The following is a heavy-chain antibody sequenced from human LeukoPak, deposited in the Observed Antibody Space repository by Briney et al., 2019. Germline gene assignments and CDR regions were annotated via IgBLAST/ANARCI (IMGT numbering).Heavy chain of an antibody. CDR1: GGSISNYY. CDR2: INHSGST. V-gene: IGHV4-34*01. CDR3: ARAGDSGYDGGDY. D-gene: IGHD5-12*01. Sequence: SETLSLTCTVSGGSISNYYWSSIRQPPGKGLEWIGEINHSGSTNYNPSLKSRVTISVDTSKNQFSLKLSSVTAADTAVYYCARAGDSGYDGGDYWGQGTLVTVSS. J-gene: IGHJ4*02.